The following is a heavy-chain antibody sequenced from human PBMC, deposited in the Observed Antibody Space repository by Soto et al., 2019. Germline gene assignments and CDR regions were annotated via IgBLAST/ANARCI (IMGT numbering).Heavy chain of an antibody. CDR3: AKDRYDFGYFDY. D-gene: IGHD3-3*01. Sequence: EVQLVESGGGLVQPGGSLRLSCAASGFTFSDHYMDWVRQAPGKGLEWVGRTRNKANSHTTEYAASVKGRFTISRDDSKNTLYLQMNSLRAEDTAVYYCAKDRYDFGYFDYWGQGTLVTVSS. J-gene: IGHJ4*02. CDR2: TRNKANSHTT. V-gene: IGHV3-72*01. CDR1: GFTFSDHY.